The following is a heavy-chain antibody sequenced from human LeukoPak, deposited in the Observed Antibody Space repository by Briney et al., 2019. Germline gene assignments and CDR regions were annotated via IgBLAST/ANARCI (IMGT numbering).Heavy chain of an antibody. CDR2: IYHSGST. J-gene: IGHJ3*02. D-gene: IGHD3-22*01. Sequence: SETLSLTCAVSGGSISSSNWWSWVCQPPGKGLEWIGEIYHSGSTNYNPSLKSRVTISVDKSKNQFSLKLSSVTAADTAVYYCARRYYYDSSGYLSDAFDIWGQGTMVTVSS. CDR3: ARRYYYDSSGYLSDAFDI. CDR1: GGSISSSNW. V-gene: IGHV4-4*02.